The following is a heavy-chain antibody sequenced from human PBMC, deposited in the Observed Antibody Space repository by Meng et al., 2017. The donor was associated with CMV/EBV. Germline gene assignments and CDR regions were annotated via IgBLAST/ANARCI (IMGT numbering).Heavy chain of an antibody. CDR1: GFTFSSYS. D-gene: IGHD2-2*01. V-gene: IGHV3-23*01. CDR3: AKDVHIVVVPAALYY. Sequence: GESLKISCAASGFTFSSYSMSWVRQAPGKGLEWVSAISGSGGSTYYADSVKGRFTISRDNSKNTLYLQMNSLRAEDTAVYYCAKDVHIVVVPAALYYWGQGTLVTVSS. CDR2: ISGSGGST. J-gene: IGHJ4*02.